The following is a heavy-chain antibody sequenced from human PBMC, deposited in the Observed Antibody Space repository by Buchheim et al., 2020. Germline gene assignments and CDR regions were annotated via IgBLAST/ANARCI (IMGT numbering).Heavy chain of an antibody. CDR3: ARVLKNYYGSGEINHYGMDV. D-gene: IGHD3-10*01. Sequence: EVQLVESGGGLVQPGGSLRLSCAASGFTFSSYWMHWVRQAPGKGLVWVSRINSDGSSTSYADSVKGRFTISRDNAKNTLYLQMNSLRAEDTAVYYCARVLKNYYGSGEINHYGMDVWGQGTT. V-gene: IGHV3-74*01. J-gene: IGHJ6*02. CDR2: INSDGSST. CDR1: GFTFSSYW.